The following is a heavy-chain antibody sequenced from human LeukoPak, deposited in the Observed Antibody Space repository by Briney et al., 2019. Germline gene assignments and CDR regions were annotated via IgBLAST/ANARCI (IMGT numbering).Heavy chain of an antibody. Sequence: PGGSLRLSCAASGFTFSSYWMHWVRQAPGKGLVWVSRISEDGSSANYADSVKGRSTISRDNAKNTLYLQMNSLRAEDTAVYYCARHLHDWGQGTLVTVSS. CDR2: ISEDGSSA. V-gene: IGHV3-74*01. CDR1: GFTFSSYW. CDR3: ARHLHD. J-gene: IGHJ4*02. D-gene: IGHD3-16*01.